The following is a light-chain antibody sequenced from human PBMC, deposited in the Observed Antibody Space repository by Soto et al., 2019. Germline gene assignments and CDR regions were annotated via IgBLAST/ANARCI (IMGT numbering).Light chain of an antibody. V-gene: IGKV3-15*01. CDR2: DAS. CDR3: QRYNNWPLT. J-gene: IGKJ4*01. CDR1: QSVINSY. Sequence: EIVLTQSPGTLSLSPGQRATLSCRASQSVINSYIAWYQQQPGQAPRPLIYDASTRATGVPARFSGSGSGTEFTLTINSLQSEDFAVYYCQRYNNWPLTFGGGTKVESK.